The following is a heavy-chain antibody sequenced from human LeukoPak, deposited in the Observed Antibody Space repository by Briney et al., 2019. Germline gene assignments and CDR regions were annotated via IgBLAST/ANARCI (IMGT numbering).Heavy chain of an antibody. D-gene: IGHD3-22*01. CDR3: ARDRVPTYDSSGYYFA. J-gene: IGHJ4*02. Sequence: GGSLRLSCAASGFTVSSNYMSWVRQAPGKGLEWVSVIYSGGSTYYADSVKGRFTISRDNSKNTLYLQMNSLRAEDTAVYYCARDRVPTYDSSGYYFAWGQGTLVTISS. CDR2: IYSGGST. CDR1: GFTVSSNY. V-gene: IGHV3-66*02.